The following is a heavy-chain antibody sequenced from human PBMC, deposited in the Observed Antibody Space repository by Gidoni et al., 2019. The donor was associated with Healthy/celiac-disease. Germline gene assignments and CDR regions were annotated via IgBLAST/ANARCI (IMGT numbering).Heavy chain of an antibody. CDR1: GFTFDDYA. CDR2: ISWNSGSI. Sequence: EVQLVESGGGLVQPGRSLRLSCAASGFTFDDYAMHWVRQAPGKGLEWVSGISWNSGSIGYADSVKGRFTISRDNAKNSLYLQMNSLRAEDTALYYCAKSARISSSWYNFDYWGQGTLVTVSS. D-gene: IGHD6-13*01. J-gene: IGHJ4*02. V-gene: IGHV3-9*01. CDR3: AKSARISSSWYNFDY.